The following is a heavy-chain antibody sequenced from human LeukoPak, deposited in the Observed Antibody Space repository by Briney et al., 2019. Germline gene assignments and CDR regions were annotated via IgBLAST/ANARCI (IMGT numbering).Heavy chain of an antibody. V-gene: IGHV3-30*18. Sequence: GGSLRLSCAASGFTFSSYGMHWVRQAPGKGLEWVAAISYDGSNKYYADSVKGRFTISRDNSKNTLYLQMNSLRAEDTAVYYCAKGIAVASFDYWGQGTLVTVSS. CDR2: ISYDGSNK. CDR3: AKGIAVASFDY. D-gene: IGHD6-19*01. CDR1: GFTFSSYG. J-gene: IGHJ4*02.